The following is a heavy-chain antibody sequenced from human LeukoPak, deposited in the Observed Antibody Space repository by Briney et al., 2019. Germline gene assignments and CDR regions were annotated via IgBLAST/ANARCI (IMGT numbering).Heavy chain of an antibody. V-gene: IGHV3-23*01. CDR3: ANSIAVAGTSFGDY. D-gene: IGHD6-19*01. CDR2: ISGSGVST. J-gene: IGHJ4*02. Sequence: GGSLRLSCAASGFTFSSYAMNWVRQAPGKGLEWVSVISGSGVSTYYADSVKGRFTISRDNSKSTLYLQMNSLRAEDTAVYYCANSIAVAGTSFGDYWGQGTLVTVSS. CDR1: GFTFSSYA.